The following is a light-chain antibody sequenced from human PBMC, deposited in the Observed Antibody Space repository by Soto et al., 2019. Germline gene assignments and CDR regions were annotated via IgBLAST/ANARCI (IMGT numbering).Light chain of an antibody. CDR2: DAS. J-gene: IGKJ5*01. Sequence: EIVLTQSPATLSLSPGERATLSCRASQSVSSYLAWYQQKPGQAPRLLIYDASNRATGIPARFSGSGSGTDFTLTISSLEPEDFAVYYCQQRSNWPPGIPCGQETRLEIK. V-gene: IGKV3-11*01. CDR1: QSVSSY. CDR3: QQRSNWPPGIP.